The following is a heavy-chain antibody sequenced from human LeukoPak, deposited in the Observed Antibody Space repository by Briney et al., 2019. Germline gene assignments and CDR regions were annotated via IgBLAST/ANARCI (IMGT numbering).Heavy chain of an antibody. J-gene: IGHJ5*02. Sequence: ASVKVSCKASGYTFTSYYMHWVRQAPGQGLEWMGWMNPNSGNTGYAQKFQGRVTMTRNTSISTAYMELSSLRSEDTAVYYCARGGLITMVRGVIWFDPWGQGTLVTVSS. D-gene: IGHD3-10*01. CDR1: GYTFTSYY. V-gene: IGHV1-8*02. CDR2: MNPNSGNT. CDR3: ARGGLITMVRGVIWFDP.